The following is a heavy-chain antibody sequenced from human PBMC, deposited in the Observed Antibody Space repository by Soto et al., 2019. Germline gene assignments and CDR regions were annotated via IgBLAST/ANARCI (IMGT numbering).Heavy chain of an antibody. CDR3: ATESPMPTVTTYFHPDAFDI. D-gene: IGHD4-17*01. Sequence: ASVKVSCKVSGYTLTELSMHWVRQAPGKGLEWMGGFDPEDGETIYAQKFQGRVTMTEDTSTDTAYMELSSLRSEDTAVYYCATESPMPTVTTYFHPDAFDIWGHGTMVTVSS. CDR2: FDPEDGET. V-gene: IGHV1-24*01. CDR1: GYTLTELS. J-gene: IGHJ3*02.